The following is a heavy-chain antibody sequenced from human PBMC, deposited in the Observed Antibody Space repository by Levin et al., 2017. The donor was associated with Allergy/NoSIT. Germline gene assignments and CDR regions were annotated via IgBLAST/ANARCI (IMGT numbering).Heavy chain of an antibody. CDR1: GFTFSNAW. CDR3: TTMDYDGSGSPLGY. J-gene: IGHJ4*02. V-gene: IGHV3-15*01. D-gene: IGHD3-10*01. CDR2: IKSKTDGGTT. Sequence: GGSLRLSCAASGFTFSNAWMSWVRQAPGKGLEWVGRIKSKTDGGTTDYAAPVKGRFTISRDDSKNTLYLQMNSLKTEDTAVYYCTTMDYDGSGSPLGYWGQGTLVTVSS.